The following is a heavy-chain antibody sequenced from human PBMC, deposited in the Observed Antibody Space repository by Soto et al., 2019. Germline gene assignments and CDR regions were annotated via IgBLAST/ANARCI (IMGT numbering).Heavy chain of an antibody. CDR2: IDSDGSGT. CDR3: ASVRADYYDSSGPLGY. Sequence: GGSLRLSCAASGFYFSNYWMYWVRQAPGKGLVWVSRIDSDGSGTTYADSVKGRFTMSRDNAKNMVYLQMSSLRAEDTAVYYCASVRADYYDSSGPLGYWGQGTLVTVSS. V-gene: IGHV3-74*01. CDR1: GFYFSNYW. D-gene: IGHD3-22*01. J-gene: IGHJ4*02.